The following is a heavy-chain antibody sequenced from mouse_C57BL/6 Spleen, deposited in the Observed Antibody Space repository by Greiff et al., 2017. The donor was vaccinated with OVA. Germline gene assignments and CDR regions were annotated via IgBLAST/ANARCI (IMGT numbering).Heavy chain of an antibody. CDR2: IHPNSGST. CDR3: ASTMITTGYYAMDY. CDR1: GYTFTSYW. Sequence: QVQLQQPGAELVKPGASVKLSCKASGYTFTSYWMHWVKQRPGQGLEWIGMIHPNSGSTNYNEKFKSKATLTVDKSSSTAYMQLSSLTSEDSAVYYCASTMITTGYYAMDYWGQGTSVTVSS. D-gene: IGHD2-4*01. J-gene: IGHJ4*01. V-gene: IGHV1-64*01.